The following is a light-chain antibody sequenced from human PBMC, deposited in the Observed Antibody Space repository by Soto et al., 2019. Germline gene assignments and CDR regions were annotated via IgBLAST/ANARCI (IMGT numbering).Light chain of an antibody. Sequence: QSALTQPASVSGSPGQSIAISCTGSSRDIGTSNYVSWYQLHPGKAPKLMIFEVSNRPSGVPDRFSGSKSGNTASLTVSGLQAEDEADYYCSSYAVNYMGCVFGTGTKVTVL. V-gene: IGLV2-8*01. CDR1: SRDIGTSNY. J-gene: IGLJ1*01. CDR2: EVS. CDR3: SSYAVNYMGCV.